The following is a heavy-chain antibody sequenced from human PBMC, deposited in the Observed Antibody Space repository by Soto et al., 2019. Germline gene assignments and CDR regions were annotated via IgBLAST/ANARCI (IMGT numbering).Heavy chain of an antibody. CDR1: GFTFSSYG. CDR2: IWYDGSNK. CDR3: ARDPLIFGVVPKPDYYYYYMDV. Sequence: GGSLRLSCAASGFTFSSYGMHWVRQAPGKGLEWVAVIWYDGSNKYYADSVKGRFTISRDNSKNTLYLQMNSLRAEDTAVYYCARDPLIFGVVPKPDYYYYYMDVWGKGTTVTVSS. V-gene: IGHV3-33*01. J-gene: IGHJ6*03. D-gene: IGHD3-3*01.